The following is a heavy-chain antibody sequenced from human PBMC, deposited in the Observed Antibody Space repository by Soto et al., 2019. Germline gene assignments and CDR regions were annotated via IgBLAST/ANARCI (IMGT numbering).Heavy chain of an antibody. D-gene: IGHD5-18*01. CDR3: ASGGYSYAVAIYYYYYGMDV. V-gene: IGHV1-69*13. CDR2: IIPIFGTA. Sequence: SVKVSCKASGGTLSRYAISWVRQAPGQGLEWMGGIIPIFGTANYAQKFQGRVTITADESTSTAYMELSSLRSEDTAVYYCASGGYSYAVAIYYYYYGMDVWGQGTTVTVSS. J-gene: IGHJ6*02. CDR1: GGTLSRYA.